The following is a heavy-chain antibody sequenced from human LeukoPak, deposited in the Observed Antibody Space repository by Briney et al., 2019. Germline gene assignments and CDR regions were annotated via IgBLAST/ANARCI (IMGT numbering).Heavy chain of an antibody. CDR1: GGSINPHY. J-gene: IGHJ3*02. CDR2: LHYSGST. V-gene: IGHV4-59*08. D-gene: IGHD2-2*01. CDR3: ARLMPRPQDAFDI. Sequence: SSETLSLTCTVSGGSINPHYWTWIRQPPGKGLEWIGYLHYSGSTNYNPSLESRVTISVDTSKNQFSLKLNSVTAADTAVYRCARLMPRPQDAFDIWGQGTMVTVSS.